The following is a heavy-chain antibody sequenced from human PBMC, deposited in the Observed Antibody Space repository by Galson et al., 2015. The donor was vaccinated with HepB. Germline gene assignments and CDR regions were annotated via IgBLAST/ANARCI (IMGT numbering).Heavy chain of an antibody. CDR2: ISYDGSNK. CDR3: ASDQYSSSWYERSYYYYGMDV. D-gene: IGHD6-13*01. J-gene: IGHJ6*02. V-gene: IGHV3-30-3*01. CDR1: GFTFSSYA. Sequence: SLRLSCAASGFTFSSYAMHWVRQAPGKGLEWVAVISYDGSNKYYADSVKGRFTISRDNSKNTLYLQMNSLRAEDTAVYYCASDQYSSSWYERSYYYYGMDVWGQGTTVTVSS.